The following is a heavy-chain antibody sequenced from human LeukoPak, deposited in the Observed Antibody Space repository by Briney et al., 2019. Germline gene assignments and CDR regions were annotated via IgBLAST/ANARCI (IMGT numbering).Heavy chain of an antibody. D-gene: IGHD3-16*01. Sequence: SETLSLTCTVSGYSISSGYYWGWIRQPPGKGLEWIGQIHYSGRADYNPSLKSRITMSVDTSRNQISLKLSSVTAADTAIYYCVRFGVNYDMDVWGQGTTVTVFS. J-gene: IGHJ6*02. V-gene: IGHV4-38-2*02. CDR1: GYSISSGYY. CDR3: VRFGVNYDMDV. CDR2: IHYSGRA.